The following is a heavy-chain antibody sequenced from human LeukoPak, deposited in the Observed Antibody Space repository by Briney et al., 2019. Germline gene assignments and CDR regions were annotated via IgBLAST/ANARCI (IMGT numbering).Heavy chain of an antibody. CDR2: IYHSGST. D-gene: IGHD1-14*01. CDR1: GGSISSGGYT. J-gene: IGHJ4*02. Sequence: SQTLSLTCAVSGGSISSGGYTWSWIRQPPGKGLEWIGYIYHSGSTYYNPSLKSRVTISADTSKNQFSLKLSSVTAADTAVYYCARFPEYFDYWGQGTLVTVSS. CDR3: ARFPEYFDY. V-gene: IGHV4-30-2*01.